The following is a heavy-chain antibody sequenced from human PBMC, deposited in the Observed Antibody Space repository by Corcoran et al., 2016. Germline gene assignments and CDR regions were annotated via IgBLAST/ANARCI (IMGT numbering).Heavy chain of an antibody. D-gene: IGHD3-10*01. V-gene: IGHV3-30*18. CDR1: GFSFSTYD. CDR2: ISYDGSNE. J-gene: IGHJ4*02. Sequence: QVQLVESGGGVVQPGKSLRLSCAASGFSFSTYDMHWVRQAPGKGLEWVTFISYDGSNEYYTDSVKGRFTISRDNSKNTLYLQMNSPGAEDTAVYYGAKPYGSGSYYLFYYFDYWGQGTLVTVSA. CDR3: AKPYGSGSYYLFYYFDY.